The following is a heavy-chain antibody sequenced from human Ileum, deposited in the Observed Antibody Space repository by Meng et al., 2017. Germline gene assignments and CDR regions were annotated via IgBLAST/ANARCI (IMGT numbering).Heavy chain of an antibody. CDR2: IGGSGAPT. V-gene: IGHV3-23*01. CDR1: GFTFSSYA. CDR3: AKTGQLDS. Sequence: EVQLLESGGGLVQPGGSLRLSCVASGFTFSSYAMSWVRRTPGKGLEWVSSIGGSGAPTYYADSVKGLFIISRDNSKNTIFLQMNSLRAEDTAVYSCAKTGQLDSWGQGTLVTVSS. J-gene: IGHJ4*02.